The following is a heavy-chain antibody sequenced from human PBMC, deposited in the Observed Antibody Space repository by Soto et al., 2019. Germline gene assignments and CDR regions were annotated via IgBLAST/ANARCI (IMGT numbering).Heavy chain of an antibody. V-gene: IGHV3-23*01. J-gene: IGHJ6*02. CDR2: ISGSGGST. CDR3: AEGGSSSGYYYYGMDV. D-gene: IGHD6-6*01. Sequence: EVQLLESGGGLVQPGGSLRLSCAASGFTFSSYAMSWVRQAPGKGLEWVSAISGSGGSTYYADSVKGRFTISRDNSKNTLYLQMNSLRAEDTAVYYCAEGGSSSGYYYYGMDVWGQGTTVTVSS. CDR1: GFTFSSYA.